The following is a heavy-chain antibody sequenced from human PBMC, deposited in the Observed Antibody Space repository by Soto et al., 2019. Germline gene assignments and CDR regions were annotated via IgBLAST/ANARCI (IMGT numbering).Heavy chain of an antibody. CDR1: GFSFIDYS. Sequence: EVQLVESGGGLVKPGGSLRLSCAASGFSFIDYSKHWVRQAPGKGLEWLSSISTSGSFIFYADSLKGRFTISRDNAKNSLPLQMSSLRGEDTAIYYCARAVSYQSFDSWGQGTLVTVSS. D-gene: IGHD2-2*01. J-gene: IGHJ4*02. V-gene: IGHV3-21*01. CDR2: ISTSGSFI. CDR3: ARAVSYQSFDS.